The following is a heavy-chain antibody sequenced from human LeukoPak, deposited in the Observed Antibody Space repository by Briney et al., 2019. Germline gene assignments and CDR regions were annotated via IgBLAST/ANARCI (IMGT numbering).Heavy chain of an antibody. Sequence: PSETLSLTCTVSGGSISSGSYYWSWIRQPAGKGLEWIGRIYTSGSTNYNPSLKSRVTISVDTSKNQFSLKLSSVTAADTAVYYCARGQGDSSGTQFDYWGQGTLVTVSS. V-gene: IGHV4-61*02. CDR3: ARGQGDSSGTQFDY. J-gene: IGHJ4*02. CDR2: IYTSGST. CDR1: GGSISSGSYY. D-gene: IGHD6-25*01.